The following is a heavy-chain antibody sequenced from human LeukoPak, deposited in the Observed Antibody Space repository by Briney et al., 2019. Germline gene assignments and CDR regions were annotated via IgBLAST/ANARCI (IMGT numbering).Heavy chain of an antibody. CDR1: GFTFSSYW. D-gene: IGHD3-3*01. Sequence: GGSLRLSCAASGFTFSSYWMSWVRQAPGKGLEWVANIKQDGSEKYYVDSVKGRFTISRDNAKNSLYLQMNSLRAEDTAVYYCARVYAYYDFWSVYYDQGVFDYWSQGTLVTVSS. CDR3: ARVYAYYDFWSVYYDQGVFDY. CDR2: IKQDGSEK. J-gene: IGHJ4*02. V-gene: IGHV3-7*01.